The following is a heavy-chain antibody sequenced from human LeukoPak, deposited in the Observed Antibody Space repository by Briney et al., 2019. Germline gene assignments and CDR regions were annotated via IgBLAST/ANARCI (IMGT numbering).Heavy chain of an antibody. J-gene: IGHJ5*02. CDR1: GYGFTSYW. CDR2: IYPGDSDT. D-gene: IGHD3-22*01. Sequence: GESLKTSCKGSGYGFTSYWIVWVRQMPGKGLEWMGIIYPGDSDTRYSPSFQGQVTISADKSISTAYLQWSSLKASDTAMYYCARGGRGTYYYDSSGYPNWFDPWGQGTLVTVSS. V-gene: IGHV5-51*01. CDR3: ARGGRGTYYYDSSGYPNWFDP.